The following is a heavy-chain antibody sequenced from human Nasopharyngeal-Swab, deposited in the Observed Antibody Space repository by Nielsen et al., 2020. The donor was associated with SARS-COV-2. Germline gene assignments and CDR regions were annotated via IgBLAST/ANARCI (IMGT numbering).Heavy chain of an antibody. D-gene: IGHD2-15*01. J-gene: IGHJ2*01. CDR1: GFTFSSYS. CDR3: AKDRGCSGGSCYVHWYFDL. Sequence: GESLKISCAASGFTFSSYSMNWVRQAPGKGLEWVSAIGGTGGSTYYADSVKGQFTISRDNSKNTLYLQMNSLRAEDTAVYYCAKDRGCSGGSCYVHWYFDLWGRGTLVTVSS. V-gene: IGHV3-23*01. CDR2: IGGTGGST.